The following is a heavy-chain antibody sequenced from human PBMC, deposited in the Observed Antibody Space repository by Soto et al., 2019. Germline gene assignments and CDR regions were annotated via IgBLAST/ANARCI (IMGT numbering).Heavy chain of an antibody. J-gene: IGHJ6*02. CDR3: AVKGDIVLVPAATPYYYYGMDV. CDR1: GGTFSSYA. CDR2: IIPIFGTA. V-gene: IGHV1-69*13. Sequence: GASVKVSCKASGGTFSSYAISWVRQAPGQGLEWMGGIIPIFGTANYAQKFQGRVTITADESTSTAYMELSSLRSEDTAVYYCAVKGDIVLVPAATPYYYYGMDVWGQGTTVTVSS. D-gene: IGHD2-2*01.